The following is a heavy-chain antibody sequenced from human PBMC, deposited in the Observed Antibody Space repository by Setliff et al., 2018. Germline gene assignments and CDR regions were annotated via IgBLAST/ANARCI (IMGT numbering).Heavy chain of an antibody. CDR3: AGTSARGTTWLSPFDY. D-gene: IGHD5-12*01. V-gene: IGHV4-34*01. CDR2: INHSGST. Sequence: PSETLSLTCTVYGGSFSDYYWGWVRQPPGKGLEWIGEINHSGSTNYIPSLKSRLTISVDTSKNQFSLKMTSVTAADTAMYFCAGTSARGTTWLSPFDYWGQGTLVTVSS. CDR1: GGSFSDYY. J-gene: IGHJ4*02.